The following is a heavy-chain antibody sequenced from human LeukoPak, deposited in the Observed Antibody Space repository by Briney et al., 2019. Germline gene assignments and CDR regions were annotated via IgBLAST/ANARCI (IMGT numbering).Heavy chain of an antibody. CDR2: IIPIFGTA. J-gene: IGHJ4*02. CDR1: GCTFSSYA. Sequence: SVKVSCKASGCTFSSYAISWVRQAPGQGLEWMGGIIPIFGTANYAQKFQGRVTITADESTSTAYMELSSLRSEDTAVYYCVRCHPSHTGYSSSWYGPGGYWGQGTLVTVSS. V-gene: IGHV1-69*13. D-gene: IGHD6-13*01. CDR3: VRCHPSHTGYSSSWYGPGGY.